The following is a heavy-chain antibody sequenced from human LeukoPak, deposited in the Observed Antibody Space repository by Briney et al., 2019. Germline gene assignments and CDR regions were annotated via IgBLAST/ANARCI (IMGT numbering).Heavy chain of an antibody. CDR2: IYTSGST. Sequence: SETLSLTCAVSGDSFSSHYWTWIRQSPGTGLEWIGRIYTSGSTNYNPSLKSRVTMSVDTSKNQFSLKLSSVTAADTAVYYCARGETQFDPWGQGTLVTVSS. J-gene: IGHJ5*02. V-gene: IGHV4-4*07. CDR1: GDSFSSHY. CDR3: ARGETQFDP.